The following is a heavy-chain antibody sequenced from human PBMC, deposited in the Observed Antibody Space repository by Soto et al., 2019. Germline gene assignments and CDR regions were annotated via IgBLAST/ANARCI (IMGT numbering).Heavy chain of an antibody. Sequence: SETLSLTCTVSGGSISSSSYYWGWIRQPPGKGLEWIGSIYYSGSTYYNPSLKSRVTISVDTSKNQFSLKLSSVTAADTAVYYCARPLGGLLDGMDVWGQGTTVTVSS. CDR3: ARPLGGLLDGMDV. CDR1: GGSISSSSYY. J-gene: IGHJ6*02. V-gene: IGHV4-39*01. CDR2: IYYSGST. D-gene: IGHD2-8*02.